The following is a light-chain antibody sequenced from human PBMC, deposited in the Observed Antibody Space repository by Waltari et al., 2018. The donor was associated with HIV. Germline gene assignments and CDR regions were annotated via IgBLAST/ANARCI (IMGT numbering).Light chain of an antibody. CDR1: STASRFYQY. Sequence: QSALTPPASVSGFLGQSINISCTALSTASRFYQYVSWYQQHPGKIPRLIIFDINNRPSGVSEHFSGSRSGNSASLTFSGLQSGDEAHYYCASNRLDYTLIFGGGTKLTVL. CDR2: DIN. J-gene: IGLJ2*01. CDR3: ASNRLDYTLI. V-gene: IGLV2-14*03.